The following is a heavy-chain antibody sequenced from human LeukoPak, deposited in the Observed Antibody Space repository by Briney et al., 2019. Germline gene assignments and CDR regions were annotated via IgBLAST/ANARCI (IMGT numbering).Heavy chain of an antibody. Sequence: GGSLRLSCAASGSTFNTYIMNWVRQAPGRGLEWVSYISSRTGTIYYADSVKGRFTISRDNAKNSLYLQMNSLRAEDTAVYYCARDRSSSDAFDIWGQGTMVTVSS. D-gene: IGHD2-2*01. CDR2: ISSRTGTI. CDR3: ARDRSSSDAFDI. J-gene: IGHJ3*02. CDR1: GSTFNTYI. V-gene: IGHV3-48*04.